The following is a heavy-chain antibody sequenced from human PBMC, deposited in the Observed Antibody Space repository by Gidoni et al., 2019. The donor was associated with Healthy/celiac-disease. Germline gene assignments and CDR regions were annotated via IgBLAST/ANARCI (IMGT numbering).Heavy chain of an antibody. CDR1: GGSFSGYS. CDR3: ASLLAARRGTYYYYYYMDV. CDR2: INHSGST. V-gene: IGHV4-34*01. D-gene: IGHD6-6*01. Sequence: QVQLQQWGAGLLKPSETLSLTCAVYGGSFSGYSWSWIRQPPGKGLEWIGEINHSGSTNYNPSLKSRVTISVDTSKNQFSLKLSSVTAAYTAVYYCASLLAARRGTYYYYYYMDVWGKGTTVTVSS. J-gene: IGHJ6*03.